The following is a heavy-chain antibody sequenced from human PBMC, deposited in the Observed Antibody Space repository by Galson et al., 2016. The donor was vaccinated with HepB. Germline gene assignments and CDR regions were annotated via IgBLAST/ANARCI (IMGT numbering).Heavy chain of an antibody. Sequence: RLSCAASGFTFSNYAMTWVRQAPGKGLEWVSTISGNGETIFYADSVKGRFSISRDNSKNTLSLQMNSLRAEDTAVYYCAKGYGYFDSWGQGTLVTVSS. D-gene: IGHD4-17*01. V-gene: IGHV3-23*01. CDR2: ISGNGETI. CDR1: GFTFSNYA. J-gene: IGHJ4*02. CDR3: AKGYGYFDS.